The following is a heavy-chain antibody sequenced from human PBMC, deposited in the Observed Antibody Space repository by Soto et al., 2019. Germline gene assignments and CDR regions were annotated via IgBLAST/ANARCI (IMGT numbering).Heavy chain of an antibody. CDR3: AKDSSITAAGSGGWFDP. CDR1: GFDFNTYG. J-gene: IGHJ5*02. V-gene: IGHV3-30*18. D-gene: IGHD6-13*01. CDR2: ISFDGGNQ. Sequence: QVQLVQSGGGVVQPGRSLRLSCAASGFDFNTYGLHWVRQAPGKGLEWVAGISFDGGNQYCADSVKGRFTISRDKSNNTLFLQMNSLGAEDTATYYCAKDSSITAAGSGGWFDPWGQGTLVIVSS.